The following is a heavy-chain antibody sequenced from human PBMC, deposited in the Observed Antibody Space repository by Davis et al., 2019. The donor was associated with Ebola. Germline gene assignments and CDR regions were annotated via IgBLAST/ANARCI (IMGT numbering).Heavy chain of an antibody. D-gene: IGHD2-15*01. Sequence: HTGGSLRLSCAASGFTFDDYAMHWVRQAPGKGLVWVSRINSDGSSTNYADSVKGRFTISRDNAKNTLYLQMNSLRAEDTAMYYCTRGGAGVVAAPDNWFDPWGQGTLVTVSS. J-gene: IGHJ5*02. CDR2: INSDGSST. CDR1: GFTFDDYA. CDR3: TRGGAGVVAAPDNWFDP. V-gene: IGHV3-74*01.